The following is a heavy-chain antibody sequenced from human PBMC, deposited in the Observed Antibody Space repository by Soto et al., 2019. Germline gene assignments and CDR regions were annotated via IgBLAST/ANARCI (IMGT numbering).Heavy chain of an antibody. V-gene: IGHV4-39*01. D-gene: IGHD3-9*01. J-gene: IGHJ4*02. CDR1: GGSISSSSYY. CDR3: ARTYYDILTGYYN. CDR2: IYYSGST. Sequence: SETLSLTCTVSGGSISSSSYYWGWIRQLPGKGLEWIGSIYYSGSTYYNPSLKSRVTISVDTSKNQFSLKLSSVTAADTAVYYCARTYYDILTGYYNWGQGTLVTVSS.